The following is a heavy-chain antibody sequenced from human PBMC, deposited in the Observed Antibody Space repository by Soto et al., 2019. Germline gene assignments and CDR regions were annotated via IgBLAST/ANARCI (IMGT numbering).Heavy chain of an antibody. D-gene: IGHD3-10*01. Sequence: GASVKVSCKASGYTFTIYAMHWVRQAPGQRLEWMGWINAGNGNTKYSQKFQGRVTITRDTSASTAYMELSSLRSEDTAVYYCAGTMVRGVITYFDYWGQGTLVTVSS. CDR3: AGTMVRGVITYFDY. J-gene: IGHJ4*02. V-gene: IGHV1-3*01. CDR1: GYTFTIYA. CDR2: INAGNGNT.